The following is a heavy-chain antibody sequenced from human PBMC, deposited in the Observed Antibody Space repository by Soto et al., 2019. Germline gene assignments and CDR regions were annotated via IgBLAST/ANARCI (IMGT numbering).Heavy chain of an antibody. V-gene: IGHV3-49*03. D-gene: IGHD3-22*01. CDR3: TRGGQWLPKAGNWFDP. CDR1: GFTFGDYA. Sequence: GGSLRLSCTASGFTFGDYAMSWFRQAPGKGLEWVGFIRSKAYGGTTEYAASVKGRFTISRDDSKSIAYLQMNSLKTEDTAVYYCTRGGQWLPKAGNWFDPWGQGTLVTVSS. CDR2: IRSKAYGGTT. J-gene: IGHJ5*02.